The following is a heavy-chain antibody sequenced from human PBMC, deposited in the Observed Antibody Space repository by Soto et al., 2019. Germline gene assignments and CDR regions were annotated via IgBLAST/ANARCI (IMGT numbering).Heavy chain of an antibody. V-gene: IGHV3-74*01. CDR2: INGGGGGT. CDR1: GFDFSNYW. J-gene: IGHJ4*02. D-gene: IGHD3-3*01. Sequence: GGSLRLSCGASGFDFSNYWMHWVRQAPGKGLVWVSRINGGGGGTYYADSVKGRFTISRDNSKNTLYLQMNSLRAEDTAVYYCAKDPTGSTFGVVIIPFFDYWGQGTLVTVSS. CDR3: AKDPTGSTFGVVIIPFFDY.